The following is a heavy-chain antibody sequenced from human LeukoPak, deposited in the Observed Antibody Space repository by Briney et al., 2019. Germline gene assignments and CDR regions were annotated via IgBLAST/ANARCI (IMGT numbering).Heavy chain of an antibody. J-gene: IGHJ6*03. CDR1: GFTFTSSA. CDR2: IVVGSGNT. Sequence: GASVKVSCKASGFTFTSSAMQWVRQARGQRLEWIGWIVVGSGNTNYAQKFQERVTITRDMSTSTAYMELSSLRSEDTAVYYCARGDYYYYYMDVWGKGTTVTVSS. CDR3: ARGDYYYYYMDV. V-gene: IGHV1-58*02.